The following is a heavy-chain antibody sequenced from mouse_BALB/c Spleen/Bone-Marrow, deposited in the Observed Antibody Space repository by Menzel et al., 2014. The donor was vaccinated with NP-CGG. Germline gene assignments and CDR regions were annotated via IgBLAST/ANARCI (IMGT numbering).Heavy chain of an antibody. CDR3: ARRGGFYAMDY. CDR2: ISTYYGDA. CDR1: GYTFTDYA. J-gene: IGHJ4*01. Sequence: QVQLKESGAELVRPGVSVKISCKGSGYTFTDYAMHWVKQSHAKSLEWIGVISTYYGDASYNQKFKGKATMTVDKSSSTAYMELARLTSEDSAIYYCARRGGFYAMDYWGQGTSVTVYS. V-gene: IGHV1S137*01.